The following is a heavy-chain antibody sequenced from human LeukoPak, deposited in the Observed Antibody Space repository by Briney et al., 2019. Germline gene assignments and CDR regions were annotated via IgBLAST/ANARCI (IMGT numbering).Heavy chain of an antibody. D-gene: IGHD6-13*01. J-gene: IGHJ5*02. CDR2: ISASGDAT. Sequence: GGSLRLSCAVSGFNFRGSSMTWVRQAPGKGLEWVSSISASGDATYFADSVKGRFSISRDNSKSTMSLQMNNLGVEDTAVYSCANGPSSSWPGLNHWGQGALVTVSS. CDR1: GFNFRGSS. CDR3: ANGPSSSWPGLNH. V-gene: IGHV3-23*01.